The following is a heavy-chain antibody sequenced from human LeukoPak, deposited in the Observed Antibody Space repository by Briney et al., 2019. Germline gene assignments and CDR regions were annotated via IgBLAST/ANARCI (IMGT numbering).Heavy chain of an antibody. CDR1: GFTFSSYW. CDR3: VRDPPTALELFDY. D-gene: IGHD5-18*01. J-gene: IGHJ4*02. CDR2: TNSEGSDT. V-gene: IGHV3-74*01. Sequence: PGGSLRLSCAASGFTFSSYWMHWVRQAPGKGLVWVSRTNSEGSDTNYADSVKGRFTISRDNAKNTVDLQMNSLRAEDTAVYFCVRDPPTALELFDYWGQGTLVTVSS.